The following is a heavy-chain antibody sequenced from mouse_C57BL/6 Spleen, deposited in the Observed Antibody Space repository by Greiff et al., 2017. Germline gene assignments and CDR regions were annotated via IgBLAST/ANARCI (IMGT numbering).Heavy chain of an antibody. Sequence: VQLQQSGPELVKPGASVKMSCKASGYTFTDYNMHWVKQSHGKSLEWIGYINPNNGGTSYNQKFKGKATLTVNKSSSTAYMELRSLTSEDSAVYYCARMTTVVANYYAMDYWGQGTSVTVSS. D-gene: IGHD1-1*01. CDR3: ARMTTVVANYYAMDY. CDR2: INPNNGGT. CDR1: GYTFTDYN. J-gene: IGHJ4*01. V-gene: IGHV1-22*01.